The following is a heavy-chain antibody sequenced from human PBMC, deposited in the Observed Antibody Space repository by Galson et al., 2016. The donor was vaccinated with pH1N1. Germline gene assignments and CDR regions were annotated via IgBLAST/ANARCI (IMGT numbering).Heavy chain of an antibody. CDR3: ARSGSRYGSDAFDL. J-gene: IGHJ3*01. CDR1: GVSISGYY. D-gene: IGHD5-18*01. Sequence: SETLSLTCSVSGVSISGYYWGWIRQSPGKGLDYVGYIYYNGHTNYSPSLKSRVTMSLDMSKNQFSLNPTSVTAADTAAYFCARSGSRYGSDAFDLWGQGTTVTVAS. V-gene: IGHV4-59*01. CDR2: IYYNGHT.